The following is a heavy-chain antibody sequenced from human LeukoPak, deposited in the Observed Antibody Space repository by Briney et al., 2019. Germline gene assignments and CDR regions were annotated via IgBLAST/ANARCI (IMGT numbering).Heavy chain of an antibody. D-gene: IGHD2-2*02. CDR2: IIPIFGTA. CDR1: GGTFSSYA. CDR3: ARRCSSTSCYTSGLDY. Sequence: ASVKVSCKASGGTFSSYAISWVRQAPGQGLEWMGGIIPIFGTANYAQKFQGRVTITADESTSTAYMELSSLRSEDTAVYYCARRCSSTSCYTSGLDYWGQGTLVTVSS. J-gene: IGHJ4*02. V-gene: IGHV1-69*13.